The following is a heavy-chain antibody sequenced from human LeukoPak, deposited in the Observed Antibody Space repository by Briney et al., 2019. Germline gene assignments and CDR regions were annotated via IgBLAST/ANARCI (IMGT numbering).Heavy chain of an antibody. CDR3: ARDGEAFDI. D-gene: IGHD3-10*01. V-gene: IGHV3-7*01. CDR2: IKHDGSEK. J-gene: IGHJ3*02. Sequence: GGSLRLSCATSGFTFSSFWMSWVRQAPGKGLEWVANIKHDGSEKHYVDAVRGRFTISRDNAKNSLYLQMNSLRAEDTAVYYCARDGEAFDIWGQGTMVTVSS. CDR1: GFTFSSFW.